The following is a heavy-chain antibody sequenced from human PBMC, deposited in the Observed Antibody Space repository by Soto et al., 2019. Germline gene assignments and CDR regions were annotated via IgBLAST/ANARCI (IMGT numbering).Heavy chain of an antibody. CDR2: ISGSGSYT. Sequence: GGSLRLSCAASGFIFSDYYMSWIRQAPGKGLEWVSYISGSGSYTNYADSVKGRYTISRDNAKNSLYLQIYSLRAEDTAVYYCAMAQITAQYYFDYWGQGALVTVSS. J-gene: IGHJ4*02. CDR3: AMAQITAQYYFDY. D-gene: IGHD6-6*01. CDR1: GFIFSDYY. V-gene: IGHV3-11*06.